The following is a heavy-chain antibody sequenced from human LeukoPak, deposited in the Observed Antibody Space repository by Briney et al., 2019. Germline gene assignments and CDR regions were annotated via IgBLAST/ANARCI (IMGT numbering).Heavy chain of an antibody. Sequence: ASVKVSCKASGYTFTGYYMHWVRQAPGQGLEWMGWINPNSGGTNYAQKFQGRVTMTRNTSISTAYMELSSLRSEDTAVYYCARGSRYCSGGSCYSTGFDYWGQGALVTVSS. D-gene: IGHD2-15*01. CDR3: ARGSRYCSGGSCYSTGFDY. V-gene: IGHV1-2*02. J-gene: IGHJ4*02. CDR1: GYTFTGYY. CDR2: INPNSGGT.